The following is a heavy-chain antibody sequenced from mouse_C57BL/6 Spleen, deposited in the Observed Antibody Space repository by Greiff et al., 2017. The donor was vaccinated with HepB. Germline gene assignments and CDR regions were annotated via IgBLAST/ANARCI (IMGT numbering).Heavy chain of an antibody. Sequence: DVQLQESGPGLVKPSPSLSLTCSVTGYSITSGYYWNWIRQFPGNKLEWMGYISYDGSNNYNPSLKNRISITRDTSKNQFFLKLNSVTTEDTATYYCAREGEFPFAYWGQGTLVTVSA. CDR3: AREGEFPFAY. V-gene: IGHV3-6*01. CDR2: ISYDGSN. J-gene: IGHJ3*01. CDR1: GYSITSGYY.